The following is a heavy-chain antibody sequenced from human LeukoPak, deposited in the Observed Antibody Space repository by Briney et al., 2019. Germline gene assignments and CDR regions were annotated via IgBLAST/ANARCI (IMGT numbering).Heavy chain of an antibody. CDR2: IYHSGNT. D-gene: IGHD3-22*01. CDR1: GGSISSDSYY. CDR3: AGITMIPV. J-gene: IGHJ4*02. V-gene: IGHV4-39*07. Sequence: VKPSETLSLTCTVSGGSISSDSYYWGWIRQPPGKGLEWIGSIYHSGNTYYNPSLKSRVTISIDRSKNQFSLKLTSVTAADTAVYYCAGITMIPVWGQGTLVTVSS.